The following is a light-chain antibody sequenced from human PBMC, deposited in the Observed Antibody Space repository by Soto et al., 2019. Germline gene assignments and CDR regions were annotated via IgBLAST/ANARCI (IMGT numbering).Light chain of an antibody. Sequence: QSVLTQPPSTSGTPGQWATISCYGVNSNIGVNTVSWYQQVPGTAPKLIIYINYQRPSGVPDRFSGSRSGTSASLAISGLQSEDEADYYCAAWDDILNGYVFGTGTKVTVL. V-gene: IGLV1-44*01. CDR3: AAWDDILNGYV. CDR1: NSNIGVNT. J-gene: IGLJ1*01. CDR2: INY.